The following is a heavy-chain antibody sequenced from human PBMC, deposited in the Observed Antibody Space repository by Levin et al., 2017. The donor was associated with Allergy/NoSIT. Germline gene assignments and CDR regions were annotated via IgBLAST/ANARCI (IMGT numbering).Heavy chain of an antibody. V-gene: IGHV3-23*01. Sequence: PGGSLRLSCAASGFTFSSYDMSWVRQAPGKGLEWVSALSGSGGNTYYADSVKGRFTISRDNSKNTLYLQMNSLRAEDTAVYYCAKSPSSGYVLYYGMDVWGQGTTVTVSS. CDR2: LSGSGGNT. D-gene: IGHD3-22*01. CDR3: AKSPSSGYVLYYGMDV. CDR1: GFTFSSYD. J-gene: IGHJ6*02.